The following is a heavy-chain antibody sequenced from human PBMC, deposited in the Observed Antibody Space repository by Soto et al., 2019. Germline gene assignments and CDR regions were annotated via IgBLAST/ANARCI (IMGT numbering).Heavy chain of an antibody. CDR1: GFTFSSYG. CDR3: LVIEMATTDY. CDR2: ISYDGSNK. V-gene: IGHV3-30*03. J-gene: IGHJ4*02. D-gene: IGHD5-12*01. Sequence: GGSLRLSCAASGFTFSSYGMHWVRQAPGKGLEWVAVISYDGSNKYYADSVKGRFTISRDNSKNTLYLQMNSLRAEDTAVYYFLVIEMATTDYWGQGTLVTVSS.